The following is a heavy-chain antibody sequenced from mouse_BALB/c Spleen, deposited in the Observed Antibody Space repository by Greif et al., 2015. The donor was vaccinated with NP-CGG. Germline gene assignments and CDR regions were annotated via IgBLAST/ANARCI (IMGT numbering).Heavy chain of an antibody. V-gene: IGHV1-80*01. J-gene: IGHJ4*01. CDR3: ARYDYDYYAMDY. Sequence: QVQLKDSGAELVRPGSSVKISCKASGYAFSSYWMNWVKQRPGQGLEWIGQIYPGDGDTSYNGKFKGKATLTADKSSSTAYVQLSSLSSEAAEVYFCARYDYDYYAMDYWGQGTSVAVSS. CDR2: IYPGDGDT. D-gene: IGHD2-4*01. CDR1: GYAFSSYW.